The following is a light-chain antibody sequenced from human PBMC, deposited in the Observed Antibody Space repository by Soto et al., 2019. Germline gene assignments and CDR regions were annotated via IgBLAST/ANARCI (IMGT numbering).Light chain of an antibody. V-gene: IGKV3-15*01. CDR3: QQYNYWPYT. J-gene: IGKJ2*01. CDR1: QSVGVN. CDR2: SAS. Sequence: MTQSPATLAVAPGGRATLSCRASQSVGVNLAWYQQKHGQAPRLLLYSASTRATGIPARFSGSGSGAELTLTSDSLQSEDFAIYFCQQYNYWPYTFGRGTKLEIK.